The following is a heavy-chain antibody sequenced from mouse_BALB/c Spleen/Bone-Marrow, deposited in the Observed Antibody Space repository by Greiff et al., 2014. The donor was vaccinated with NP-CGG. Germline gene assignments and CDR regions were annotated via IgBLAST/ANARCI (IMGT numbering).Heavy chain of an antibody. CDR3: TKPSFYYGSSYWYFDV. CDR2: IDPANGDT. V-gene: IGHV14-3*02. Sequence: VQLQQPGAELVKPGASVKLSCTASGFNIKDTFMHWVKQRPEQGLEWIGRIDPANGDTKYDPKFQGKATITADTSSNTAYLQLGSLTSEDTAVYYCTKPSFYYGSSYWYFDVWGAGTTVTVSS. D-gene: IGHD1-1*01. J-gene: IGHJ1*01. CDR1: GFNIKDTF.